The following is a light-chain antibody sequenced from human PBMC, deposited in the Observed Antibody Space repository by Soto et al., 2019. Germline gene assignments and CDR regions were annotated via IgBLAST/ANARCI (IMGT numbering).Light chain of an antibody. V-gene: IGKV3-11*01. CDR2: DAS. Sequence: EIVLTQSPATLSLSPGERATLSCRASQSVSSYLAWYHHKPGQAPRLLIYDASNKATGIPARFSGSGSGTDFTLTISSLEPEDFAVYYCQLRSNQLTFGGGTKVEIK. CDR3: QLRSNQLT. CDR1: QSVSSY. J-gene: IGKJ4*01.